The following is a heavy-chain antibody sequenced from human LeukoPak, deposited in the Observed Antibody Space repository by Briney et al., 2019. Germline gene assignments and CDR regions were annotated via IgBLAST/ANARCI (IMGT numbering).Heavy chain of an antibody. V-gene: IGHV1-69*05. Sequence: SVKVSCKASGGTFSSYAISWVRQAPGQGLEWMGRIIPIFGTADYAQKFQGRVTITTDESTSTAYMELSSLRSEDTAVYYCAREVYSGYDWRDYYYYMDVWGKGTTVTVSS. CDR2: IIPIFGTA. D-gene: IGHD5-12*01. CDR1: GGTFSSYA. CDR3: AREVYSGYDWRDYYYYMDV. J-gene: IGHJ6*03.